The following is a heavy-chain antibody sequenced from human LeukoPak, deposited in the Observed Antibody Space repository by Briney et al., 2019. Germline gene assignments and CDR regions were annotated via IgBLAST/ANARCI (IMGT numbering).Heavy chain of an antibody. CDR3: ARGGYSYGSGYNWFDP. J-gene: IGHJ5*02. D-gene: IGHD5-18*01. CDR1: GXSFTSYW. V-gene: IGHV5-10-1*01. Sequence: GESLRISCKGSGXSFTSYWISWVRQMPGKGLEWMGRIDPSDSYTNYSPSFQGHVTISADKSISTAYLQWSSLKASDTAMYYCARGGYSYGSGYNWFDPWGQGTLVTVSS. CDR2: IDPSDSYT.